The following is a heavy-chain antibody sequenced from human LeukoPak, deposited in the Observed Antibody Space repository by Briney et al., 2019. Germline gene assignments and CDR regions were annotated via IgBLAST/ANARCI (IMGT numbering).Heavy chain of an antibody. CDR2: IVVGSGNT. Sequence: SVKVSCKASGFTFTSSAVQWVRQARGQRLEWIGWIVVGSGNTNYAQKFQERVTITRDMSTSTAYMELSSLRSEDTAVYYCAADTGYCSSTSCYPRYYYYGMDVWGQGTTVTVFS. D-gene: IGHD2-2*01. V-gene: IGHV1-58*01. CDR1: GFTFTSSA. CDR3: AADTGYCSSTSCYPRYYYYGMDV. J-gene: IGHJ6*02.